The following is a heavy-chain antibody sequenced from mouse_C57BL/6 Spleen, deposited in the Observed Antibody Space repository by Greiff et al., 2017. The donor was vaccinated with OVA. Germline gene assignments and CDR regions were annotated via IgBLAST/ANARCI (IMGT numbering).Heavy chain of an antibody. J-gene: IGHJ1*03. CDR3: AKGGGNFFYWYFDV. CDR2: IDPSDSYT. D-gene: IGHD2-1*01. V-gene: IGHV1-50*01. CDR1: GYTFTSYW. Sequence: VQLQQSGAELVKPGASVKLSCKASGYTFTSYWMQWVKQRPGQGLEWIGEIDPSDSYTNYNQKFKGKATLTVDTSSSTAYMQLSSLTSEDSAVYYCAKGGGNFFYWYFDVWGTGTTVTVSS.